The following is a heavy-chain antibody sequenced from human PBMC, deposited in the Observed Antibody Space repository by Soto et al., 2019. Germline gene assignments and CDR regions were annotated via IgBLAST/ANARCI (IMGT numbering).Heavy chain of an antibody. CDR1: GGSISSSSYY. V-gene: IGHV4-39*07. CDR2: IYYSGST. Sequence: SETLSLTCTVSGGSISSSSYYWGWIRQPPGKGLEWIGYIYYSGSTYYNPSLKSRVTISVDTSKNQFSLKLSSVTAADTAVYYCARDPYHVLMVNAPNLYGMDVWGQGTTVTVSS. CDR3: ARDPYHVLMVNAPNLYGMDV. J-gene: IGHJ6*02. D-gene: IGHD2-8*01.